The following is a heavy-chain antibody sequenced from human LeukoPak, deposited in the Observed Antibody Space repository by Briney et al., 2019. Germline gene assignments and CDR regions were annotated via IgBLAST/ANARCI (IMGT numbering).Heavy chain of an antibody. CDR2: IKQDGSEK. V-gene: IGHV3-7*01. CDR1: GFTFSSYW. Sequence: PGGSLRLSCAASGFTFSSYWMSWVRQAPGKGLEWVANIKQDGSEKYYVDSVKGRFTISRDNAKNSLYLQMNSLRAEDTAVYYCAKRDCGSTSCYDSLGFDYWGQGTLVTVSS. CDR3: AKRDCGSTSCYDSLGFDY. J-gene: IGHJ4*02. D-gene: IGHD2-2*01.